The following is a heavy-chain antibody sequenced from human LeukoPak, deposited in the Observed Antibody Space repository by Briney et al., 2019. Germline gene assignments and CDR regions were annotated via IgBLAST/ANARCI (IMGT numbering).Heavy chain of an antibody. V-gene: IGHV1-69*01. D-gene: IGHD3-22*01. CDR1: GGTFSSYA. J-gene: IGHJ4*02. Sequence: ASVKVSCNASGGTFSSYAISWVRQAPGQGLEWMGGIIPIFGTANYAQKFQGRVTITADESTSTAYMELSSLRSEDTAVYYCASVRAPSYDSSGYYPDYWGQGTLVSVSS. CDR3: ASVRAPSYDSSGYYPDY. CDR2: IIPIFGTA.